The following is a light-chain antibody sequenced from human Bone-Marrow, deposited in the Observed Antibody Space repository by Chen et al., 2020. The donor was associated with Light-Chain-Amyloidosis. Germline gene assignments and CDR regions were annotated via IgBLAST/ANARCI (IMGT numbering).Light chain of an antibody. CDR1: DLPTKY. Sequence: SYELTQPPSVSVSPGQTARITCSGDDLPTKYAYWYQQKPGQAPVLVIHRDAERPSGISERFSGSSAGTTATLTISVVQAEDEAAYHCQSADSSGTYEVIFGGGTKLTVL. V-gene: IGLV3-25*03. CDR2: RDA. CDR3: QSADSSGTYEVI. J-gene: IGLJ2*01.